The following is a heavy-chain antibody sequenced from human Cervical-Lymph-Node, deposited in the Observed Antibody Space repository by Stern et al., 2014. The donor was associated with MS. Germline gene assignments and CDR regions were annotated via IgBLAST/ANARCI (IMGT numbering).Heavy chain of an antibody. CDR3: VKDSGMGHEINLFDY. V-gene: IGHV3-30*18. CDR2: ISYDGSNK. CDR1: GFTFSSYG. J-gene: IGHJ4*02. D-gene: IGHD3-10*01. Sequence: MQLVESGGGVVQPGRSLRLSCAASGFTFSSYGMHWVRQAPGKGLEWVAIISYDGSNKNYADSVKGRFTISRDNSKNTLSLQMNSLRAEDTAVYYCVKDSGMGHEINLFDYWGQGTLVTVSS.